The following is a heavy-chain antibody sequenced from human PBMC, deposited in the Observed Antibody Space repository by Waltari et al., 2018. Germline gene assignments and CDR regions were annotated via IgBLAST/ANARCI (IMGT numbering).Heavy chain of an antibody. J-gene: IGHJ6*02. CDR3: ARGRGSGSYSPDYYYYGMDV. V-gene: IGHV4-34*01. CDR1: GGSFSGYY. Sequence: VHLQESGPGLLKPSETLSLTCAVYGGSFSGYYWSWIRQPPGKGLEWIGEINHSGSTNYNPSLKSRVTISVDTSKNQFSLKLSSVTAADTAVYYCARGRGSGSYSPDYYYYGMDVWGQGTTVTVSS. CDR2: INHSGST. D-gene: IGHD3-10*01.